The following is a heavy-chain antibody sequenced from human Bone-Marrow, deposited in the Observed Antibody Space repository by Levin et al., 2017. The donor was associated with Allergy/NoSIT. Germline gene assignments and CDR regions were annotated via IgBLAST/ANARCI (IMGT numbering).Heavy chain of an antibody. D-gene: IGHD3-9*01. V-gene: IGHV4-34*01. CDR1: GGSFSDYS. CDR3: ARIRVILTGYYRGSQASYDDGMDV. CDR2: ISHSGST. J-gene: IGHJ6*02. Sequence: SETLSLTCAVYGGSFSDYSWSWIRQPPGKGLEWIGDISHSGSTNYNPSLKGRVTISIDTSKNQFSLELSSVTAADTAVYYCARIRVILTGYYRGSQASYDDGMDVWGQGTTVTVSS.